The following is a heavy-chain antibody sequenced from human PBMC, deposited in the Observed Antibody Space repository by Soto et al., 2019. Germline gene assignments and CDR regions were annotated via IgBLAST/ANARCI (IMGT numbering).Heavy chain of an antibody. CDR2: IWYDGSNK. J-gene: IGHJ6*02. CDR1: GFTFSSYG. D-gene: IGHD6-19*01. CDR3: ARKRQWLVRGYYYYGMDV. Sequence: GGSLRLSCAASGFTFSSYGMHWVRQAPGKGLEWVAVIWYDGSNKYYADSVKGRFTISRDNSKNTLYLQMNSLRAEDTAVYYFARKRQWLVRGYYYYGMDVWGQGTTVTVSS. V-gene: IGHV3-33*01.